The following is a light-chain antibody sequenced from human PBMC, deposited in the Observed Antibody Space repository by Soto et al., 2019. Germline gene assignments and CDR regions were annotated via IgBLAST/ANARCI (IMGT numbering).Light chain of an antibody. V-gene: IGLV2-23*01. CDR1: SRDVGSYNL. CDR2: EGT. CDR3: CSYAGSSTFYV. Sequence: QSVLTQPASVSGSPGQSITISCTGTSRDVGSYNLVSWYQQHPGKAPKLMIYEGTKRPSGVSNRFSGSKSGNTASLTISGLHAVDEADYYCCSYAGSSTFYVFGTGTKVTVL. J-gene: IGLJ1*01.